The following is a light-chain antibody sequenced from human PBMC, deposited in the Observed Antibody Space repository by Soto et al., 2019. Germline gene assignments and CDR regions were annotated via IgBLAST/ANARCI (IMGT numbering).Light chain of an antibody. Sequence: EIVMTQSPSTLSVSPGERATLSCRASQSVSNNLAWYQQKPGQAPRLLIYGASTRATAVPARFSGSGSGTEFTLTISSLRSEDFAVYYCQQYNNCPPRDTFGQGTKLEIK. CDR2: GAS. J-gene: IGKJ2*01. CDR1: QSVSNN. V-gene: IGKV3-15*01. CDR3: QQYNNCPPRDT.